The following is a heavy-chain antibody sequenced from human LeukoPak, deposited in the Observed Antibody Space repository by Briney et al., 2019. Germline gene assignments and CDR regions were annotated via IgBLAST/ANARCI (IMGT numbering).Heavy chain of an antibody. CDR3: ARGQDYGDYVSYYYYGMDV. Sequence: SETLSLTCAVYGGSFSGYYWSWVRQPPGKGLEWIGEINHSGSTNYNPSLKSRVTISVDTSKNQFSLKLSSVTAADTAVYYCARGQDYGDYVSYYYYGMDVWGQGTTVTVSS. CDR1: GGSFSGYY. J-gene: IGHJ6*02. D-gene: IGHD4-17*01. CDR2: INHSGST. V-gene: IGHV4-34*01.